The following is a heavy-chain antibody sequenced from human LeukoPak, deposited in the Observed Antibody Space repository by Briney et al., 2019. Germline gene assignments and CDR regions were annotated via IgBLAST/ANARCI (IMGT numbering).Heavy chain of an antibody. Sequence: GGSLRLSCAASGFTFNSYGMNWVRQAPGKGLEWVSAISGIDFGTYYADSVKGRFTISRDNSKNTLYLQMNSLRAEDTAVYYCARGPSGYHNTGGQGTLVTVSS. J-gene: IGHJ4*02. V-gene: IGHV3-23*01. CDR3: ARGPSGYHNT. CDR1: GFTFNSYG. D-gene: IGHD5-12*01. CDR2: ISGIDFGT.